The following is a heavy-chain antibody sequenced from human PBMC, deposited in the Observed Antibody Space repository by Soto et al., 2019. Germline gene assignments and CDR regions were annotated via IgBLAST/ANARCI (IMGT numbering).Heavy chain of an antibody. CDR2: INPNNGGT. V-gene: IGHV1-2*02. J-gene: IGHJ3*02. CDR3: GRDHGHDSFDI. CDR1: GYTYTGHY. Sequence: QVQLVQSGAEVKKHGDSVKASCKASGYTYTGHYLHWGRQAPGPGLEWRRWINPNNGGTNYAQRLQSRVTLTTDTAMNIAYMEMSMRKSDDTAVCYRGRDHGHDSFDIWGQGKVVTVSS. D-gene: IGHD3-22*01.